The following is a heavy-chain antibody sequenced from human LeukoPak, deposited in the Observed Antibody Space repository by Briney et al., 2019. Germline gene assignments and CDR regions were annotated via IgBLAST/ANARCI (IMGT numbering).Heavy chain of an antibody. CDR3: ARHPRDSSGSLYYFDY. CDR2: IYYSGST. D-gene: IGHD3-22*01. Sequence: SETLSLTCTVSGGSISSSDYYWDWIRQPPGKGLEWIGDIYYSGSTYYNPSLKSRVTISVDTSKNQFSLKLSSVTAADTAVYYCARHPRDSSGSLYYFDYWGQGTLVTVSS. V-gene: IGHV4-39*01. CDR1: GGSISSSDYY. J-gene: IGHJ4*02.